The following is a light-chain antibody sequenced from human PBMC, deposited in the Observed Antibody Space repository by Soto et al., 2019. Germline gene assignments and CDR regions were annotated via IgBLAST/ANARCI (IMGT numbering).Light chain of an antibody. CDR2: EDN. CDR1: SGSIASNY. J-gene: IGLJ3*02. CDR3: QFYDCNSQV. Sequence: NFMLTQPHSVSESPGKTVIISCTGSSGSIASNYVQWYQQRPGSAPTTVIYEDNQSPSGVPDRFSGSIDSSSNSASLTISGLKTEDEADYCCQFYDCNSQVFGGGTKLTVL. V-gene: IGLV6-57*02.